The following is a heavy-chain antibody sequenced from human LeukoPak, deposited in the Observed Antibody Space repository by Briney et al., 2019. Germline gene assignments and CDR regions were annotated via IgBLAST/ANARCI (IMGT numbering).Heavy chain of an antibody. J-gene: IGHJ4*02. CDR2: ISSSSTYK. Sequence: GGSLRLSCAASGFTFSRHSMNWVRQAPGKGLEWVSSISSSSTYKYYADSVKGRFTISRDNAKNSLYLQMNSLRAEDTAVYYCARDVTISAAGTELDYWGQGTLVTVSS. CDR1: GFTFSRHS. V-gene: IGHV3-21*01. D-gene: IGHD6-13*01. CDR3: ARDVTISAAGTELDY.